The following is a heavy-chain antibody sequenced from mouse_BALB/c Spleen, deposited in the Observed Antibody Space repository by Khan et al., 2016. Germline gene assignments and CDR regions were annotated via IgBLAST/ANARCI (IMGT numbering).Heavy chain of an antibody. D-gene: IGHD1-1*01. CDR3: AREGTVPLMDY. CDR2: IAPGSGST. Sequence: DLVKPGASVKLSCKASGFTFTSYWINWIKQRPGQGLEWIGRIAPGSGSTYYNEMFKGQATLTVDTSSSTAYIHLSSLSSEDSAVYFCAREGTVPLMDYWGQGTSVTVSS. J-gene: IGHJ4*01. CDR1: GFTFTSYW. V-gene: IGHV1S41*01.